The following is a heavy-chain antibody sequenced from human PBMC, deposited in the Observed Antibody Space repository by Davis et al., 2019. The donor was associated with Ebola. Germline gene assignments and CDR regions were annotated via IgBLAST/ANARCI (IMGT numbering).Heavy chain of an antibody. CDR1: GGSISSGGYY. D-gene: IGHD6-19*01. CDR3: TRTTRDSGWFIDF. Sequence: SDTLSPTCTVPGGSISSGGYYWSWIRQPPGKGLAWMGEVNHSGGTNYNPSLTSLVTISADTSKNQFSLKLNSVTAADTAVYYYTRTTRDSGWFIDFWGRGTRVTVSS. J-gene: IGHJ4*02. CDR2: VNHSGGT. V-gene: IGHV4-39*01.